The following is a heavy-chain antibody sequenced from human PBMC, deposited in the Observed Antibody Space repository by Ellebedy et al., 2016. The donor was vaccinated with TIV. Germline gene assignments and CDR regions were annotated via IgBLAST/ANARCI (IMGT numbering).Heavy chain of an antibody. J-gene: IGHJ3*02. Sequence: SETLSLTCTVSGVSINNDDYYWSWIRQPPGKGLEWIGYIYYSGSTYYNPSLKIRVTISIDKSKNQFSLKLSSVTAADTAVYYCARKKTDSGSFLCDIWGQGTVVTVSS. V-gene: IGHV4-30-4*01. CDR3: ARKKTDSGSFLCDI. D-gene: IGHD3-3*01. CDR1: GVSINNDDYY. CDR2: IYYSGST.